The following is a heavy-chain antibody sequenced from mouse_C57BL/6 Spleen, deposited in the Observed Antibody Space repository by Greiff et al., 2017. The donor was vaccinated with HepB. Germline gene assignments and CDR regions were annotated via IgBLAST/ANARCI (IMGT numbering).Heavy chain of an antibody. Sequence: VQLQQSGPELVKPGASVKISCKASGYSFTSYYIHWVKQRPGQGLEWIGWIYPGSGNTKYNEKFKGKATLTADTSSSTAYMQLSSLTSEDSAVYYCARPYYSNSYYAMDYWGQGTSVTVSS. CDR1: GYSFTSYY. CDR2: IYPGSGNT. CDR3: ARPYYSNSYYAMDY. J-gene: IGHJ4*01. D-gene: IGHD2-5*01. V-gene: IGHV1-66*01.